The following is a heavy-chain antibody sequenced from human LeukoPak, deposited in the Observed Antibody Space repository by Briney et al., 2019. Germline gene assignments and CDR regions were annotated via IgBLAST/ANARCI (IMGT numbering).Heavy chain of an antibody. D-gene: IGHD2-15*01. CDR2: MNPNRGGT. J-gene: IGHJ5*02. Sequence: ASVKVSCKASGYTFTNYYMEWVRQATGQGLEWMGWMNPNRGGTGYAQKFQGRVTMTRNTSISTAYMELSSLRSEDTAVYYCAKGVGSGASNWFDPWGQGTLVTVSS. V-gene: IGHV1-8*02. CDR3: AKGVGSGASNWFDP. CDR1: GYTFTNYY.